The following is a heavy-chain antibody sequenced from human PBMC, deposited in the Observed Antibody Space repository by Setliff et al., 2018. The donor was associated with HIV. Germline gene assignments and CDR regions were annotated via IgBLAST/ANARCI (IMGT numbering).Heavy chain of an antibody. CDR2: IHHSGSV. Sequence: SETLSLTCPVSGYSISSGYYWGWIRQPPGKGLEWIGNIHHSGSVYYNLSLKRRVTISVDTSKNQFSLKLSSVTAADTAVYYCARPLSESYNFWGDAFGFWGQGTMVTVS. J-gene: IGHJ3*01. D-gene: IGHD3-3*01. CDR3: ARPLSESYNFWGDAFGF. CDR1: GYSISSGYY. V-gene: IGHV4-38-2*01.